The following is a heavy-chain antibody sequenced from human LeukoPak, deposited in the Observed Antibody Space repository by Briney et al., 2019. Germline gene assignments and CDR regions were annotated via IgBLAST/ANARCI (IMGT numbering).Heavy chain of an antibody. J-gene: IGHJ4*02. Sequence: TGRSLRLSCAASGFTFSSYGMHWVRQAPGKGLEWVAVIWYDGSNKYYADSVKGRFTISRDNSKNTLYLQMNSLRAEDTAVYYCARDRDNYYDSSGYYGVFDYWGQGALVTVSS. CDR3: ARDRDNYYDSSGYYGVFDY. D-gene: IGHD3-22*01. CDR1: GFTFSSYG. V-gene: IGHV3-33*01. CDR2: IWYDGSNK.